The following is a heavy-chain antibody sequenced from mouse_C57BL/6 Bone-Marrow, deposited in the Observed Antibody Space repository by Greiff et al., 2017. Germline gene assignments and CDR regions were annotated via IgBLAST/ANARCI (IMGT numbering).Heavy chain of an antibody. Sequence: VQLQEPGAELVKPGASVKLSCKASGYTFTSYWMHWVKQRPGQGLEWIGMINPNCGNTNYNEKFKSKATLTVDKSSSTAYMQPKSLTSEDSAVYYYARDYGSSSWLAYWGQGTLVTVSA. V-gene: IGHV1-64*01. CDR3: ARDYGSSSWLAY. D-gene: IGHD1-1*01. CDR1: GYTFTSYW. CDR2: INPNCGNT. J-gene: IGHJ3*01.